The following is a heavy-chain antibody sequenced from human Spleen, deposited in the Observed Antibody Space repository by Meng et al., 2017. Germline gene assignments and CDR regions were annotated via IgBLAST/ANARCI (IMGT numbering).Heavy chain of an antibody. V-gene: IGHV4-34*01. CDR3: ARGGGITIFGVLIHGMDV. Sequence: SETLSLTCAVYGGSFSGYYWNWIRQRPGKGLEWIGEINHSGSTNYNPSLKRRVTISVDTSKNQFSLKLSSVTAADTAVYYCARGGGITIFGVLIHGMDVWGQGTTVTVSS. CDR1: GGSFSGYY. J-gene: IGHJ6*02. CDR2: INHSGST. D-gene: IGHD3-3*01.